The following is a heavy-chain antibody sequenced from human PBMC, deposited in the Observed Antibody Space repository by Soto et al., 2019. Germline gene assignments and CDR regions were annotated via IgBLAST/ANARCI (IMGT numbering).Heavy chain of an antibody. CDR1: GGSVSSGSYY. V-gene: IGHV4-61*01. D-gene: IGHD6-6*01. Sequence: PSETLSLTCTVSGGSVSSGSYYWSWIRQPPGKGLEWIGYIYYSGSTNYNPSLKSRVTISVDTSKNQFSLKLSSVTAADTAVYYCARQNNALTYRSSSVSPYDYWAQRTLVTVSS. CDR3: ARQNNALTYRSSSVSPYDY. CDR2: IYYSGST. J-gene: IGHJ4*02.